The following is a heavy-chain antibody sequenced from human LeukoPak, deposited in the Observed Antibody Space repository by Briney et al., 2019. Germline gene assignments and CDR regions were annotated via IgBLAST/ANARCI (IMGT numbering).Heavy chain of an antibody. D-gene: IGHD6-13*01. V-gene: IGHV4-59*01. CDR3: ARIVTYSTSWYFDY. CDR1: GGSISSYY. Sequence: KPSETLSLTCTVSGGSISSYYWNWIRQPPGKELEWIGYIYYSGSTNYNPSLESRVTISVDTSRNQFSLKLSSVTAADTAVYYCARIVTYSTSWYFDYWGQGTLVTVSS. CDR2: IYYSGST. J-gene: IGHJ4*02.